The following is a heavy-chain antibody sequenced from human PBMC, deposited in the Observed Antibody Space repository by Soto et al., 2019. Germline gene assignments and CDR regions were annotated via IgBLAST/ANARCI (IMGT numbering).Heavy chain of an antibody. J-gene: IGHJ4*02. D-gene: IGHD2-2*01. CDR3: TRGAYPLDY. V-gene: IGHV3-74*01. CDR2: INSDGSIT. Sequence: EVQLVESGGGLVQPGGSLRLSCAASGFTFSNYWMHWVRQAPGKGLVWVSRINSDGSITNYADSVKGRITISRDNAQNTLYLQKNSLRGEDTAVYYCTRGAYPLDYWGQGSLVTVSS. CDR1: GFTFSNYW.